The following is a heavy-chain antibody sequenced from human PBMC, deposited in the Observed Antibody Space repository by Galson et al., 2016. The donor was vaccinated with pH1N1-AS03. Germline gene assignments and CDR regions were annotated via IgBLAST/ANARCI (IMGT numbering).Heavy chain of an antibody. CDR1: GDSLNFYY. V-gene: IGHV4-59*01. D-gene: IGHD3-9*01. CDR3: TREGRYFDRLLNGLDV. CDR2: VHYSGIT. J-gene: IGHJ6*02. Sequence: SETLSLTCTVSGDSLNFYYWSWIRQPPGKGLEWIAYVHYSGITNYSPSLRSRVTIALDISKNQFSLNLRSVTAADTAVYYCTREGRYFDRLLNGLDVWGQGTTVTVAS.